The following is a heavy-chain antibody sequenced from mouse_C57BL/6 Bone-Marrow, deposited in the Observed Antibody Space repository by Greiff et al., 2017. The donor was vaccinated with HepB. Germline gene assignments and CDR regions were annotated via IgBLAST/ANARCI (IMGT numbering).Heavy chain of an antibody. Sequence: QVQLQQSGPELVKPGASVKISCKASGYAFSSSWMNWVKQRPGKGLEWIGRIYPGDGDTNYNGKFKGKATLTADKSSSTAYMQLSSLTSEDSAVYFCAGWPGDYYAMDYWGQGTSVTVSS. J-gene: IGHJ4*01. V-gene: IGHV1-82*01. CDR2: IYPGDGDT. CDR3: AGWPGDYYAMDY. CDR1: GYAFSSSW.